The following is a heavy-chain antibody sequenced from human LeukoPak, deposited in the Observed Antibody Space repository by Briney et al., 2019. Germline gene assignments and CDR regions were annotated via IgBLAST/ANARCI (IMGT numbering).Heavy chain of an antibody. CDR3: ARSHDHLWGNYPDY. Sequence: SETLSLTCDVSGGSIDSTNWWTWVRQPPGKGLEWIEEIHHDGRINYNPSLKSRVTLSVDKSKNQFSLRLNSVTAADTAMYYCARSHDHLWGNYPDYWGQGTLVTVSS. CDR1: GGSIDSTNW. J-gene: IGHJ4*02. CDR2: IHHDGRI. V-gene: IGHV4/OR15-8*01. D-gene: IGHD3-16*02.